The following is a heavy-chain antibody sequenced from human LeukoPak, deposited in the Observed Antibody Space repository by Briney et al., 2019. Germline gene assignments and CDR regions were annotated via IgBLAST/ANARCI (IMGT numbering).Heavy chain of an antibody. CDR3: AKATSSSGWGTHFDY. Sequence: PGGSLRLSCAASGFTFSSYAMGWVRQAPGKGLEWVSGLSGSGSTTYCADSVKGRFTISRDNSKNTLYLQMSSLTAEGTAVYYCAKATSSSGWGTHFDYWGQGTLVTVSS. V-gene: IGHV3-23*01. CDR1: GFTFSSYA. D-gene: IGHD6-19*01. J-gene: IGHJ4*02. CDR2: LSGSGSTT.